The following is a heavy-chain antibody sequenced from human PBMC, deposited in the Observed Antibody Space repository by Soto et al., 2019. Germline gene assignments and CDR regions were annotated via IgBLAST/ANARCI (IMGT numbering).Heavy chain of an antibody. Sequence: PGGSLRLSCAASGFTFSSYSFHWVRQAPGKGLEWVAVTSYDGNKKYYEDSVKGRFSISRDTSKNTLYLQMSSLRAEDTAVYYCARSVAVAALDSWGQGTLVTVSS. CDR2: TSYDGNKK. D-gene: IGHD6-19*01. V-gene: IGHV3-30*04. CDR3: ARSVAVAALDS. CDR1: GFTFSSYS. J-gene: IGHJ4*02.